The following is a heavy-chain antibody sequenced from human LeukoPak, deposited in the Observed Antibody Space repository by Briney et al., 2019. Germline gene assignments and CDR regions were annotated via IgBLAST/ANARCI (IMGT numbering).Heavy chain of an antibody. CDR3: ARLGVSTGSDY. CDR1: GYSFTSYS. J-gene: IGHJ4*02. V-gene: IGHV1-46*01. CDR2: INPSGGTT. D-gene: IGHD1-1*01. Sequence: ASVKVSCKASGYSFTSYSINWVRQAPGQGLEWMGIINPSGGTTNYAQKFQGRVTMTRDTSTSTVYMELSSLRSEDTAVYYCARLGVSTGSDYWGQGTLVTVSS.